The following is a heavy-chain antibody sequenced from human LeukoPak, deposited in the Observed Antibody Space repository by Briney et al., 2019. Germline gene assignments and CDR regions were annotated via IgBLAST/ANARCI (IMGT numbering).Heavy chain of an antibody. CDR3: ARHRRGIQLRYYFDY. Sequence: SETLSLTCAVYGGSFSGYYWSWIRQPPGKGLEWIGEINHSGSTNYNPSLKSRVTISVDTSKNQFSLKLSSVTAADTAVYYCARHRRGIQLRYYFDYWGQGTLVTVSS. CDR1: GGSFSGYY. D-gene: IGHD5-18*01. J-gene: IGHJ4*02. V-gene: IGHV4-34*01. CDR2: INHSGST.